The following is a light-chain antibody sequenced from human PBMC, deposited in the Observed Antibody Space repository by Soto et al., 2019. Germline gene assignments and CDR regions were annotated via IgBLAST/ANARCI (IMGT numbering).Light chain of an antibody. CDR3: HQYYRPPYT. CDR1: QSVSSSY. J-gene: IGKJ2*01. V-gene: IGKV3-20*01. Sequence: EIVLTQSPGTLSLSPGERATLSCRASQSVSSSYLAWYQQKPGQAPRLLIYGASSRATGIPDRFSGSGSGTDFTLTISRLEPEDFAVYYCHQYYRPPYTFGQGTRLEIK. CDR2: GAS.